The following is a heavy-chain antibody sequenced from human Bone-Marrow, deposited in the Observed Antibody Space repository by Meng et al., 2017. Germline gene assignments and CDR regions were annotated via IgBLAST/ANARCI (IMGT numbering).Heavy chain of an antibody. CDR3: ARGGVRGGIDY. Sequence: QVQVKQWGAGLLKPSASRSLSGAVYGGSFSGYYWSWIRQPPGKGLEWIGEINHSGSTNYNPSLKSRVTISVDTSKNQFSLKLSSVTAADTAVYYCARGGVRGGIDYWGQGTLVTVSS. D-gene: IGHD3-10*01. V-gene: IGHV4-34*01. CDR2: INHSGST. CDR1: GGSFSGYY. J-gene: IGHJ4*02.